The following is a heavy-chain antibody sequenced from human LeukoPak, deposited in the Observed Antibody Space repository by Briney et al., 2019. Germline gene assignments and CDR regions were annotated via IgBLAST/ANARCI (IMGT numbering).Heavy chain of an antibody. Sequence: PGGSLRLSCAASGFTFSSYAMSWVRQAPGKGLEWVAVISYDGKNYYYADSVKGRFTISRDNSKNTLYLQMNSLRTEDTAVYYCAKVGRNGDYARGGFGYWGQGTLVTVSS. CDR3: AKVGRNGDYARGGFGY. CDR2: ISYDGKNY. V-gene: IGHV3-30*18. CDR1: GFTFSSYA. J-gene: IGHJ4*02. D-gene: IGHD4-17*01.